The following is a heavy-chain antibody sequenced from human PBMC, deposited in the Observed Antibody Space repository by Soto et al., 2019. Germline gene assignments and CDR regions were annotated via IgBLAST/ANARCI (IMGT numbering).Heavy chain of an antibody. D-gene: IGHD5-18*01. CDR3: SHGYYQYFNS. Sequence: GGSLRLSCAASGFTFSSYWMSWVRQAPGKGLEWVANIKPDGSEKSYVESVKGRFTISRDNARKSLYLQMNGLRAEDTAVYYCSHGYYQYFNSWGQGTLVTVSS. J-gene: IGHJ4*02. CDR2: IKPDGSEK. CDR1: GFTFSSYW. V-gene: IGHV3-7*03.